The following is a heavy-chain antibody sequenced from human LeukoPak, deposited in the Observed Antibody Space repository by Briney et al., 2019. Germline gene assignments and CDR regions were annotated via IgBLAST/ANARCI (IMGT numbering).Heavy chain of an antibody. CDR3: ARHWSSAWFGY. Sequence: GESLKISCRTSGYSFTNYWIGWVRQMPGKGLEWLGNINPANSDITNSLSFQGQVTLSADKSISTAYLQWSSLKASDTAIYYCARHWSSAWFGYWGQGTQVTVSP. CDR1: GYSFTNYW. J-gene: IGHJ4*02. D-gene: IGHD6-25*01. CDR2: INPANSDI. V-gene: IGHV5-51*01.